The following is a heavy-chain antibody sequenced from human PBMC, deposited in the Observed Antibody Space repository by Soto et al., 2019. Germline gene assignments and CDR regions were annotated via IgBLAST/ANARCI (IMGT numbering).Heavy chain of an antibody. CDR2: IVGGSGNT. CDR1: GFTFSTSA. V-gene: IGHV1-58*01. D-gene: IGHD1-26*01. J-gene: IGHJ6*02. Sequence: SVKVSCKASGFTFSTSAVQCVRQARGQRPEWMGWIVGGSGNTNYAQNSQERVIITRDMSTSTVYMELSSLRSDDTAVYFCAARRSGLYAMDVWGQGTTVTVSS. CDR3: AARRSGLYAMDV.